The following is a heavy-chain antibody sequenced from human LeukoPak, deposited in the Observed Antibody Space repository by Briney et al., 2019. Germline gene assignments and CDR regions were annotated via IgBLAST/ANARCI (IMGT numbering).Heavy chain of an antibody. CDR2: IYYRGNT. CDR3: AREGFGELLSPEGFDY. D-gene: IGHD3-10*01. CDR1: GGSISSYY. V-gene: IGHV4-59*01. Sequence: SETLSLTCTVSGGSISSYYWSWIRQPPGKGLGWIGHIYYRGNTNYNPSLKSRVTITVDTSNNQISLELSSVTAADTAVYYCAREGFGELLSPEGFDYWGQGTLVTVSS. J-gene: IGHJ4*02.